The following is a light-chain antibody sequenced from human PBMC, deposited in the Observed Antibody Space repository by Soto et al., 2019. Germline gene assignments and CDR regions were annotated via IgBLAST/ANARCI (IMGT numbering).Light chain of an antibody. V-gene: IGLV3-21*02. J-gene: IGLJ1*01. CDR1: NSGSKN. CDR3: QVWDNGSDGGV. Sequence: SYKLTQPTSVSVAPGQTARLTCGGNNSGSKNVHWYQQKPGQAPVLVVYDDSDRPSGIPERFSGSNSGNTASLTISRVEAGDEDDYHCQVWDNGSDGGVFGTGTKLTVL. CDR2: DDS.